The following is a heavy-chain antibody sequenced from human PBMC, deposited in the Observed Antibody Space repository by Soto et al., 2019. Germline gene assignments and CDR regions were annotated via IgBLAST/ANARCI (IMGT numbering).Heavy chain of an antibody. CDR2: IFYTGTT. J-gene: IGHJ5*02. V-gene: IGHV4-39*02. CDR3: ARLVVVAPVANA. Sequence: SETLSLTCSVSGGSISYNSYYWGWVRQPPGKGLEWVGGIFYTGTTYYSPSLKDRVTISVDTSKNSFSLNLTSVTAADTAVYFCARLVVVAPVANAWGQGTLVTVSS. CDR1: GGSISYNSYY. D-gene: IGHD2-2*01.